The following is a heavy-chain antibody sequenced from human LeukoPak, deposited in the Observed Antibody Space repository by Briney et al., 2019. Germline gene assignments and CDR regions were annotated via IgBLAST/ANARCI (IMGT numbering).Heavy chain of an antibody. CDR2: IIGSGGST. Sequence: WGSLSLSCAASGFTFCSYAMGWVGPAPGKGLVWVSAIIGSGGSTYYAESVKGRSTISRDNSKNKLYLQMNSLRAEDTAVYYCAKWRDSSGWYYFDYWGQGTLVTVSS. D-gene: IGHD6-19*01. CDR1: GFTFCSYA. CDR3: AKWRDSSGWYYFDY. J-gene: IGHJ4*02. V-gene: IGHV3-23*01.